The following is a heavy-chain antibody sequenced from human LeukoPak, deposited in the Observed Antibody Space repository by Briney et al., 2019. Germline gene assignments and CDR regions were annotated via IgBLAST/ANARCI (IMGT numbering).Heavy chain of an antibody. J-gene: IGHJ5*02. CDR1: GGSMSSYY. CDR3: ARRPSTSSSVGWFDP. D-gene: IGHD6-6*01. CDR2: IYTSGST. V-gene: IGHV4-4*09. Sequence: SETLSLTCTVSGGSMSSYYWSWIRQPPGKGLEWIGYIYTSGSTNYNPSLTGRVTISVDTSQNQFSLKLSSVTAADSAVYYCARRPSTSSSVGWFDPWGQGILVTVSS.